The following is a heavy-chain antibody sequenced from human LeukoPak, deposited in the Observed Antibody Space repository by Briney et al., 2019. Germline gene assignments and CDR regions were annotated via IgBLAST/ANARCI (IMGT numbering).Heavy chain of an antibody. CDR1: GFTFSSYS. J-gene: IGHJ6*03. D-gene: IGHD2-21*02. Sequence: GGSLRLSCAASGFTFSSYSMNWVRQAPGKRLEWVSSISSSSSYIYYADSVKGRSTISRDNAKNSLYLQMNSLRAEDTAVYYCARDSVVVTATTYYYYYYMDVWGKGTTVTVSS. CDR3: ARDSVVVTATTYYYYYYMDV. CDR2: ISSSSSYI. V-gene: IGHV3-21*01.